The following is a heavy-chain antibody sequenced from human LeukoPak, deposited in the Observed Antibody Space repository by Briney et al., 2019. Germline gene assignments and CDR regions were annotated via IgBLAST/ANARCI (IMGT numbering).Heavy chain of an antibody. CDR1: GFTFSSYS. Sequence: GGSLRLSCAAPGFTFSSYSMNWVRQAPGKGLEWVSYISSSSTIYYADSVKGRFTISRDNAQNSLYLQMNSLRAEDTAVYYCAREKAWGQGTLVTVSS. CDR3: AREKA. CDR2: ISSSSTI. J-gene: IGHJ4*02. V-gene: IGHV3-48*01.